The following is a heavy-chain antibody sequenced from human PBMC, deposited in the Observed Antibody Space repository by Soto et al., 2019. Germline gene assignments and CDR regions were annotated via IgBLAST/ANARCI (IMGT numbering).Heavy chain of an antibody. D-gene: IGHD2-21*02. CDR3: ARDGDHLSFDH. J-gene: IGHJ4*02. Sequence: QVQLQESGPGLVKPSQTLSLTCTVSGGSVSSGRYYWSWIRQHPGKGLEWIGYIYYSGSTYYNPSLKSRVTISVDTSKTQFSLKLNSVTAAATAVYYCARDGDHLSFDHWGQGTLVTVSS. CDR2: IYYSGST. V-gene: IGHV4-31*03. CDR1: GGSVSSGRYY.